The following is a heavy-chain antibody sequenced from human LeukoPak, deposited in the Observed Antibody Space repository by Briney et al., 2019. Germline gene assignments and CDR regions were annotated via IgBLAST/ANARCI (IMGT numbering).Heavy chain of an antibody. CDR2: ISGSGGSK. J-gene: IGHJ4*02. Sequence: GGSLRLSCAASGFTFSSYAMSWVRQAPGEGLEWVSAISGSGGSKYYADSVKVWFNISRDNSKNTLYLQMNSLRAEDTAVYYCAKAIVATTDSFDYWGQGTLVTVSS. CDR1: GFTFSSYA. V-gene: IGHV3-23*01. D-gene: IGHD5-12*01. CDR3: AKAIVATTDSFDY.